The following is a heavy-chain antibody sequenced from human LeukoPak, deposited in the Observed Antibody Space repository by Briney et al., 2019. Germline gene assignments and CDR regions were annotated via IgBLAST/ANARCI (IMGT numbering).Heavy chain of an antibody. D-gene: IGHD6-13*01. Sequence: PGGSLRLSCAASGFTFSSYAMSWVRQAPGKGLEWVSAISGSGGSTYYADSVKGRFTISRDNAKNSLYLQMNSLRAEDMALYYCAKSRLPEYSSSWFDYWGQGTLVTVSS. CDR3: AKSRLPEYSSSWFDY. CDR1: GFTFSSYA. V-gene: IGHV3-23*01. CDR2: ISGSGGST. J-gene: IGHJ4*02.